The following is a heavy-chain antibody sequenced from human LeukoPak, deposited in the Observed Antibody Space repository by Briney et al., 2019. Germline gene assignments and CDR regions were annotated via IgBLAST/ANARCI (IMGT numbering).Heavy chain of an antibody. V-gene: IGHV3-23*01. Sequence: GGSLRLSCATSGFTFRSYAMSWVRQAPGKGLEWVSVIRDSGVEKLYADSVKGRFTVSRDNSKNTVFLHMNSLRSGDTAVYFCAKGATESSYSALAVWGQGTTVTVSS. D-gene: IGHD2-15*01. J-gene: IGHJ6*02. CDR3: AKGATESSYSALAV. CDR2: IRDSGVEK. CDR1: GFTFRSYA.